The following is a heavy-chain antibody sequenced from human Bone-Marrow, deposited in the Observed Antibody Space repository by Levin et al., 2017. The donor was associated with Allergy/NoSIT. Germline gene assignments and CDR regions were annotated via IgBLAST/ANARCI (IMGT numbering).Heavy chain of an antibody. V-gene: IGHV1-2*04. D-gene: IGHD1-26*01. CDR2: INPNSGGT. Sequence: ASVKVSCKASGYTFTGYYMHWVRQAPGQGLEWMGWINPNSGGTNYAQKFQGWGTMTRDTSISTAYMELSRLRSDDTAVYYCARGRRGGVGATIFCFDYWGQGTLVTVSS. J-gene: IGHJ4*02. CDR3: ARGRRGGVGATIFCFDY. CDR1: GYTFTGYY.